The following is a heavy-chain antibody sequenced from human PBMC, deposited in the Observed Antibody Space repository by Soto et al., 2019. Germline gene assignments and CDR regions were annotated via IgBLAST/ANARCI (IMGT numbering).Heavy chain of an antibody. J-gene: IGHJ5*02. CDR1: GYTFTSYG. D-gene: IGHD3-22*01. V-gene: IGHV1-18*01. CDR2: ISAYNGNT. CDR3: ASHTYYYDSSGYFWFDP. Sequence: ASVKVSRKASGYTFTSYGISWVRQAPGQGLEWMGWISAYNGNTNYAQKLQGRVTMTTDTSTSTAYMELRSLRSDDTAVYYCASHTYYYDSSGYFWFDPWGQGTLVTVSS.